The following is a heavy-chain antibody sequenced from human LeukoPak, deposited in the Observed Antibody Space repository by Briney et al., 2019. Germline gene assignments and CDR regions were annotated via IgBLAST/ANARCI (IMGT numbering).Heavy chain of an antibody. Sequence: GGSLRLSCAASGFTFSIYWMSWVRQAPGKGLEWVANIKQDGSEKYYVDSVKGRFAISRDNAKNSLYLQMNSLRAEDTAVYYCAREGYSSSAYYYYMDVWGKGTTVTVSS. CDR2: IKQDGSEK. D-gene: IGHD6-6*01. V-gene: IGHV3-7*01. J-gene: IGHJ6*03. CDR3: AREGYSSSAYYYYMDV. CDR1: GFTFSIYW.